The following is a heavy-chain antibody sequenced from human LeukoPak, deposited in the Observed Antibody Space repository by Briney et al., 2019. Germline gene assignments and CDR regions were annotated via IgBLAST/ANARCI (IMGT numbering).Heavy chain of an antibody. V-gene: IGHV3-66*01. D-gene: IGHD3-22*01. CDR3: ARRENYYDSSGYYSHYFDY. CDR2: IYSGDST. J-gene: IGHJ4*02. Sequence: GGSLRLSCAASGFTVSSNYMSWVRQAPGKGLEWVSVIYSGDSTYYADSVKGRFTISRDNSKNTLYLQMNSLRAEDTAVYYCARRENYYDSSGYYSHYFDYWGQGTLVTAYS. CDR1: GFTVSSNY.